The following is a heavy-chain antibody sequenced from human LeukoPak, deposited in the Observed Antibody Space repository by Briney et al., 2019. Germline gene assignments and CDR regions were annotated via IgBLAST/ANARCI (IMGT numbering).Heavy chain of an antibody. CDR2: ISSSSSYI. CDR1: GLTFSSYS. D-gene: IGHD3-22*01. V-gene: IGHV3-21*01. CDR3: ARDRGLGSSGWGQRAGDAFDI. J-gene: IGHJ3*02. Sequence: NAGGSLRLSCAASGLTFSSYSMNWVRQAPGKGLEWVSSISSSSSYIYYADSVKGRFTISRDNAKNSLYLQMNSLRAEDTAVYYCARDRGLGSSGWGQRAGDAFDIWGQGTMVTVSS.